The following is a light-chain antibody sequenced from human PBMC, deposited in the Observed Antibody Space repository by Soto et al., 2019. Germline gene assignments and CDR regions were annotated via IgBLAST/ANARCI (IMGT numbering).Light chain of an antibody. V-gene: IGLV2-8*01. CDR3: SSYAGNSTLV. CDR1: SGDVGGYNS. Sequence: QSALTQPPSASGSPGQSVTISCTGTSGDVGGYNSVSWYQQHPAKAPRLIISAVIQRPSGVPDRFSGSRSGSTASLTISGLQAEDEADYYCSSYAGNSTLVFGAGTKLTVL. J-gene: IGLJ2*01. CDR2: AVI.